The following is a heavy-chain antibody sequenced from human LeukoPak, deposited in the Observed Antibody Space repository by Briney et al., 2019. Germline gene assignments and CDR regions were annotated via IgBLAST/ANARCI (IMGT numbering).Heavy chain of an antibody. Sequence: SETLSLTCTVSGGSISSGSYYWSWIRQPAGKGLEWIGRIYTSGSTNYNPSLKSRVTISVDTSKNQFSQKLSSVTAADTAVYYCARIGDYWGQGTMVTVSS. D-gene: IGHD4-11*01. V-gene: IGHV4-61*02. CDR1: GGSISSGSYY. CDR3: ARIGDY. J-gene: IGHJ3*01. CDR2: IYTSGST.